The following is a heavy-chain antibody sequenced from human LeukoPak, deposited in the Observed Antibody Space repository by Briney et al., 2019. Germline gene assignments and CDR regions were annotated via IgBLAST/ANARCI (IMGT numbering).Heavy chain of an antibody. CDR3: ASSKGYYMDV. CDR1: GYTFTSYY. Sequence: GASVKVSCKASGYTFTSYYMHWVRQAPGQGLEWMGIIKPSGASPSYAQKFQGRVTMTRDTSTGTVYMELSSLRSEDTAVYYCASSKGYYMDVWGEGTTVTIS. J-gene: IGHJ6*03. V-gene: IGHV1-46*03. CDR2: IKPSGASP.